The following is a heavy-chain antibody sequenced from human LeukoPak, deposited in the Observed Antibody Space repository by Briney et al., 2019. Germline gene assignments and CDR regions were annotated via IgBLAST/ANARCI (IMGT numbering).Heavy chain of an antibody. V-gene: IGHV3-21*01. Sequence: PGGSLRLSCAASGITFSSYSMNWVRQAPGKGLEWVSSISSSSSCIYYADSVKGRFTISKNNDKNSLYLQMNSLRAEDTAVYYCARGRVGFAVDYWGQGTLVTVSS. CDR2: ISSSSSCI. J-gene: IGHJ4*02. CDR1: GITFSSYS. D-gene: IGHD2-15*01. CDR3: ARGRVGFAVDY.